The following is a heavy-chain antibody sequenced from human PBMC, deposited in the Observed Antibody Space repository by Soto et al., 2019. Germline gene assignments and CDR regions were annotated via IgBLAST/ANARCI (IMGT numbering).Heavy chain of an antibody. J-gene: IGHJ6*02. CDR2: INPNSGGT. Sequence: RASVKVSCKASGYTFTGYYMHWVRQAPGQGLEWMGWINPNSGGTNYAQKFRGWVTMTRDTSISTAYMELSRLRSDDTAVYYCARDRYIVVVPAATTYGMDVWGQGTTVTVSS. V-gene: IGHV1-2*04. CDR1: GYTFTGYY. CDR3: ARDRYIVVVPAATTYGMDV. D-gene: IGHD2-2*01.